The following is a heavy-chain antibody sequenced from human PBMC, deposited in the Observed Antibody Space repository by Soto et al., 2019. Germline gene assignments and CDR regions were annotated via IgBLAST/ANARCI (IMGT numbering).Heavy chain of an antibody. J-gene: IGHJ6*02. V-gene: IGHV1-69*01. Sequence: QVQLVQSGAEVRKPGSSVKVSCKASGGTFSRHAISWVRQAPGQGLEWMGGIIPIFGTANHAQKFQGRVTITADESTSTAYMELSSLRSEDTAVYYCAIGVVPAADKTGYYGMDVWGQGTTVTVSS. CDR1: GGTFSRHA. D-gene: IGHD2-2*01. CDR2: IIPIFGTA. CDR3: AIGVVPAADKTGYYGMDV.